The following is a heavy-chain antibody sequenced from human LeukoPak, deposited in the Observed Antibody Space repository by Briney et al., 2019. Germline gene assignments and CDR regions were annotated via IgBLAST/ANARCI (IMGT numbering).Heavy chain of an antibody. D-gene: IGHD4-17*01. CDR2: ISAYNGNT. CDR3: ARDLGLGFRGWLRFTTVTNKPFDY. CDR1: GYTFTSYG. Sequence: ASVKVSCKASGYTFTSYGISWVRQAPGQGLEWMGWISAYNGNTNYAQKLQGRVTKTTDTSTSTAYMELRSLRSDDTAVYYCARDLGLGFRGWLRFTTVTNKPFDYWGQGTLVTVSS. J-gene: IGHJ4*02. V-gene: IGHV1-18*01.